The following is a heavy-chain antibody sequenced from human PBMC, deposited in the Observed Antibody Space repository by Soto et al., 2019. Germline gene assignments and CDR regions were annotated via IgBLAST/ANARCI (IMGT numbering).Heavy chain of an antibody. J-gene: IGHJ1*01. D-gene: IGHD2-15*01. V-gene: IGHV3-48*03. CDR2: ISGSGSTI. CDR3: ARDPHRSGGSCCYPESFQH. Sequence: EVQLVESGGGLVQPGGSLRLSCAASGITFSSCEMNWVRQAPGQGLEGVPYISGSGSTIDYADSVKRRFTIYGHSDKNSRHLQMNSLRAEDTAVNYCARDPHRSGGSCCYPESFQHWGQGTLVTVSS. CDR1: GITFSSCE.